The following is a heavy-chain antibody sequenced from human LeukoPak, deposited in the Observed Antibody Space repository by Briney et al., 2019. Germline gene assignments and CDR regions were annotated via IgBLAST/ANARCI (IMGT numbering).Heavy chain of an antibody. Sequence: SVKVSCKASGYTFTSYYMHWVRQAPGQGLEWMGGIIPIFGTANYAQKFQGRVTITADESTSTAYMELSSLRSEDTAVYYCARIQAVADEDYWGQGTLVTVSS. V-gene: IGHV1-69*13. J-gene: IGHJ4*02. CDR3: ARIQAVADEDY. CDR2: IIPIFGTA. D-gene: IGHD6-19*01. CDR1: GYTFTSYY.